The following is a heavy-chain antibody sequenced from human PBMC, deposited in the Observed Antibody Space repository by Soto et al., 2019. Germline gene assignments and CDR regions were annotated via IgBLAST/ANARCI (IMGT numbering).Heavy chain of an antibody. CDR1: GGIFHGYG. Sequence: TGGSLILSCAVPGGIFHGYGMHWVRQAPGKGLEWVAIIRFDGSNEEYADSVKGRFTISRDNSKNTLYLQMNTLGAEDTAVYYCARDGIGGTVFRGYLDYWGRGTVVTVS. CDR2: IRFDGSNE. CDR3: ARDGIGGTVFRGYLDY. V-gene: IGHV3-33*01. J-gene: IGHJ4*02. D-gene: IGHD1-7*01.